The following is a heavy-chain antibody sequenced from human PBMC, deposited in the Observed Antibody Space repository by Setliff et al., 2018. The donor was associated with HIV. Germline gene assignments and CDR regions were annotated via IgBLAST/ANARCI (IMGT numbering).Heavy chain of an antibody. CDR1: GYPIDSGFY. CDR2: SYHTGST. J-gene: IGHJ6*03. CDR3: ARYRRFADYIDV. Sequence: SETLSLTCAVYGYPIDSGFYWGWIRQTPGKGLEWIASSYHTGSTYYNPSLKSRLTISVDASKNQISLKLTSVTAADTAIYYCARYRRFADYIDVWGKGTTVTVS. D-gene: IGHD1-26*01. V-gene: IGHV4-38-2*01.